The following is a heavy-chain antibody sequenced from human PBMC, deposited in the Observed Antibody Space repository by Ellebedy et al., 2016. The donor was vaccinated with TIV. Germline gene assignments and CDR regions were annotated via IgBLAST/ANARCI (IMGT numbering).Heavy chain of an antibody. V-gene: IGHV3-23*01. J-gene: IGHJ4*02. Sequence: GGSLRLXCAASGFTFSSYAMSWVRQAPGKGLEWVSAISGSGGSTYYADSVKGRFTISRDNSKNTLYLQMNSLRAEDTAVYYCAKDSDFWSGWDYFDYWGQGTLVTVSS. CDR2: ISGSGGST. D-gene: IGHD3-3*01. CDR3: AKDSDFWSGWDYFDY. CDR1: GFTFSSYA.